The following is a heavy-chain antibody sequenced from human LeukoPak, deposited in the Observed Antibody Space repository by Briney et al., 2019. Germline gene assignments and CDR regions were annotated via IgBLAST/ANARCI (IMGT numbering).Heavy chain of an antibody. CDR2: ILGSGVKT. CDR1: GFLFRSYG. D-gene: IGHD3-22*01. J-gene: IGHJ3*02. CDR3: AKWPALYYYDSSGGEGLDAFDI. V-gene: IGHV3-23*01. Sequence: GGSLRLSCGASGFLFRSYGMTWVRQATGKGLEWVSGILGSGVKTYYADSVKGRFTISRDNSKNTLYLQMNSLRAEDTAVYYCAKWPALYYYDSSGGEGLDAFDIWGQGTMVTVSS.